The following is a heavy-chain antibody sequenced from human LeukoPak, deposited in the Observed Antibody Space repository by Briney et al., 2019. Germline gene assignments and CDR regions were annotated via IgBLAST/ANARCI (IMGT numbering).Heavy chain of an antibody. CDR1: GGSISSSSYY. D-gene: IGHD6-13*01. CDR2: IYYSGST. Sequence: PSETLSLTCTVSGGSISSSSYYWGWIRQPPGKGLEWIGSIYYSGSTYYNPSLKSRVTISVDTSKNQFSLKLSSVTAADTAVYYCARAHIAAAGTRFDPWGQGTLVTVSS. CDR3: ARAHIAAAGTRFDP. V-gene: IGHV4-39*07. J-gene: IGHJ5*02.